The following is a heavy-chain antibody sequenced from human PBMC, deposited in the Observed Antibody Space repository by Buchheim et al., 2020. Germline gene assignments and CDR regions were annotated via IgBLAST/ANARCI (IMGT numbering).Heavy chain of an antibody. CDR2: ISYSGST. J-gene: IGHJ4*02. CDR3: ARGPESELVPAIIFEY. CDR1: GGSISTYY. D-gene: IGHD2-2*01. V-gene: IGHV4-59*01. Sequence: QVQLQESGPGLVKPSETLSLTCSVSGGSISTYYWSWIRQPPGKALEWVAYISYSGSTCYNPSLTSRVTISVDTSKNQFSLRLTSVTAADTAVYYCARGPESELVPAIIFEYWGQGIL.